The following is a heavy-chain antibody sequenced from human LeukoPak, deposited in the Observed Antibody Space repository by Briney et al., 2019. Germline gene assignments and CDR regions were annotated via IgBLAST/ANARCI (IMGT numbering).Heavy chain of an antibody. CDR2: IGAYNGNT. CDR1: GYTFTSYG. CDR3: ARGRLPCSSTSCHARGPGLADY. V-gene: IGHV1-18*01. Sequence: ASVKVSCKASGYTFTSYGISWVRQAPGQGLEWMGWIGAYNGNTNYAQKLQGRVTMTTDTSTSTAYMELRSLRSDDTAVYYCARGRLPCSSTSCHARGPGLADYWGQGTLVTVSS. J-gene: IGHJ4*02. D-gene: IGHD2-2*01.